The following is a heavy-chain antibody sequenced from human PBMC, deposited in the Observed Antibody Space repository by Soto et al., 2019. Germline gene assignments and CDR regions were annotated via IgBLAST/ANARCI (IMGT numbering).Heavy chain of an antibody. CDR1: GFSFSSCA. Sequence: GGSLRLSCTASGFSFSSCAMTWVRQAPGKGLEWVASVSGSGDNTYSADSVKGRFTISRDNSKNTPYLQVVNVRPEDTAVYYCAKVVTVGITGYYFDYWGQGSLVTVSS. CDR2: VSGSGDNT. D-gene: IGHD1-26*01. J-gene: IGHJ4*02. CDR3: AKVVTVGITGYYFDY. V-gene: IGHV3-23*01.